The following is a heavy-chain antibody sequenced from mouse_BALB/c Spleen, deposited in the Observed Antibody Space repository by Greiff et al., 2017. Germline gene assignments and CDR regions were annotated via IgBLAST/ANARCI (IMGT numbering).Heavy chain of an antibody. CDR1: GDSITSGY. V-gene: IGHV3-8*02. Sequence: EVQLVESGPRLVKPSQTLSLTCSVTGDSITSGYWNWIRKFPGNKLEYMGYISYSGSTYYNPSLKSRISITRDTSKNQYYLQLNSVTTEDTATYYCARYLYGSSAPFAYWGQGTLVTVSA. J-gene: IGHJ3*01. D-gene: IGHD1-1*01. CDR3: ARYLYGSSAPFAY. CDR2: ISYSGST.